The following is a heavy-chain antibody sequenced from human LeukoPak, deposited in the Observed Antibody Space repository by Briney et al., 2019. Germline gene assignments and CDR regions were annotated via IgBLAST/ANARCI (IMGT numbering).Heavy chain of an antibody. CDR1: GFTFSTNA. J-gene: IGHJ3*01. Sequence: GGSLRLSCAASGFTFSTNAMSWVRQAPGKGLEWVSAVSGSGYNTYYAGSVKGRFTISRDNSKNAVSLQMNSLRAEDTAVYYCAKELIIQPTGTVAFDVWGQGTMVTVSS. CDR2: VSGSGYNT. V-gene: IGHV3-23*01. CDR3: AKELIIQPTGTVAFDV. D-gene: IGHD1-1*01.